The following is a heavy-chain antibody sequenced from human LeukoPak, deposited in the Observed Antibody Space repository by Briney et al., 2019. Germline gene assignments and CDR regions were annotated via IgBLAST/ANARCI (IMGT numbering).Heavy chain of an antibody. J-gene: IGHJ4*02. Sequence: PGGSLRLSCAASGFTFSSYGMHWVRQAPGKGLEWVAFIRYDGSNKYYADSVKGRFTISRDNSKNTLYLQMNSLRAEDTAVYYCAATNRGYYYVSFDYWGQGTLVTVSS. D-gene: IGHD3-22*01. CDR3: AATNRGYYYVSFDY. CDR1: GFTFSSYG. V-gene: IGHV3-30*02. CDR2: IRYDGSNK.